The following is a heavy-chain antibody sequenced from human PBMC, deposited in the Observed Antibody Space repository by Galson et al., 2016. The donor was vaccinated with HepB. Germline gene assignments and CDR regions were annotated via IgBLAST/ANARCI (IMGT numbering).Heavy chain of an antibody. D-gene: IGHD2-15*01. CDR3: TRDLADRNCSGGTCYDFYYYMDV. J-gene: IGHJ6*03. CDR1: GYTFSTYD. CDR2: ISPDNGNT. V-gene: IGHV1-18*01. Sequence: SVKVSCKASGYTFSTYDIDWVRQAPGQGLEWMGWISPDNGNTNYAQNFQGRVTMTTDTSTSTAYMELRSLRSDDTAVYYCTRDLADRNCSGGTCYDFYYYMDVWGTGTTVSVSS.